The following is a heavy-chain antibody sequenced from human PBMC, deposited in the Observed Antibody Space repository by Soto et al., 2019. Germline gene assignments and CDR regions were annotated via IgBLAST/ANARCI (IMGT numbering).Heavy chain of an antibody. D-gene: IGHD6-13*01. V-gene: IGHV3-30*18. CDR2: ISYDGSNK. J-gene: IGHJ4*02. Sequence: QVQLVESGGGVVQPGRSLRLSCAASGFTFSSYGMHWVRQAPGKGLEWVAVISYDGSNKYYADSVKGRFTISRDNSKNTLYLQMNSLRAEDTAVYYCAKDGSIAAAGTFDYWGQGTLVTVSS. CDR3: AKDGSIAAAGTFDY. CDR1: GFTFSSYG.